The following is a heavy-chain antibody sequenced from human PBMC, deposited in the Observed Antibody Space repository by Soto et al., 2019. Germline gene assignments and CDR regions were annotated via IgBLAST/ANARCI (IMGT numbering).Heavy chain of an antibody. Sequence: ASVKVSCKASGGTFSSYAISWVRQAPGQGLEWMGGIIPIFGTANYAQKFQGRVTITADESTSTAYMELSSLRSEDTAVYYCARDQVINENTKYYYYYGMDVWGQGTTVTVSS. D-gene: IGHD2-21*01. J-gene: IGHJ6*02. CDR2: IIPIFGTA. V-gene: IGHV1-69*13. CDR1: GGTFSSYA. CDR3: ARDQVINENTKYYYYYGMDV.